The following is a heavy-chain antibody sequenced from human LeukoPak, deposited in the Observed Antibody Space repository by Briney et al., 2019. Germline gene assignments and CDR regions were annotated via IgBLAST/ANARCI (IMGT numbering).Heavy chain of an antibody. J-gene: IGHJ6*02. D-gene: IGHD6-25*01. CDR1: GFTCRSYD. V-gene: IGHV3-13*01. Sequence: PGGSLRLSCEASGFTCRSYDMYWVRQVTGKGPEWVSVINSVGNAFYPDSVKGRFTVSRDDAKNSLYLQMNSLRAGDTAVYYCARRGMQRDDKHGMDVWGQGTTVTVSS. CDR2: INSVGNA. CDR3: ARRGMQRDDKHGMDV.